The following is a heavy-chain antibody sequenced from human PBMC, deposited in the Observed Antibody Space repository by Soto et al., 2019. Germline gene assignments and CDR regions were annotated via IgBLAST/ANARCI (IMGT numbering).Heavy chain of an antibody. V-gene: IGHV3-33*01. CDR1: GFTFSSYG. Sequence: GGSLRLSCAASGFTFSSYGMHWVRQAPGKGLEWVAVIWYDGSNKYYADSVKGRFTISRDNSKNTLYLQMNSLRAEDTAVYYCARDPHFDWLFDYWGQGTLVTVSS. J-gene: IGHJ4*02. D-gene: IGHD3-9*01. CDR2: IWYDGSNK. CDR3: ARDPHFDWLFDY.